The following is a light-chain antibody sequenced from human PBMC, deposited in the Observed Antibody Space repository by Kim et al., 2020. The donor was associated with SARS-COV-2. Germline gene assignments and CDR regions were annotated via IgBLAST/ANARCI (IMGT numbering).Light chain of an antibody. CDR2: GAS. Sequence: ASVGDRVTITGRASQDIRNDLGWYQQNPGRAPKRLIYGASSLQSGVPSRFSGSGSGTECTLTISSRQPEDFATYVCLQHNTYPITFGQGTRLEIK. CDR1: QDIRND. CDR3: LQHNTYPIT. V-gene: IGKV1-17*01. J-gene: IGKJ5*01.